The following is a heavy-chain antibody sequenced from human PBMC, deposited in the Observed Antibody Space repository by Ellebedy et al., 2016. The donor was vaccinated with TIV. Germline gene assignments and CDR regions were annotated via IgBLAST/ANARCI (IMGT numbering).Heavy chain of an antibody. CDR1: GFTFSTYW. J-gene: IGHJ4*02. V-gene: IGHV3-7*01. Sequence: GGSLRLSCAASGFTFSTYWMSWVRQAQGKGLEWVVNIKRDGSEKYYLDSLKGRFIASKDNVNNFVYLQMNSLRVEDTAVYYCVKESDNGSHFDSWGQGTLVTVSS. CDR2: IKRDGSEK. D-gene: IGHD1-26*01. CDR3: VKESDNGSHFDS.